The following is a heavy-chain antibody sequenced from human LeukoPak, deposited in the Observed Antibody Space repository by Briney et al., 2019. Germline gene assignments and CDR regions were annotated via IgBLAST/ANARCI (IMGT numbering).Heavy chain of an antibody. CDR2: ITDSGIT. J-gene: IGHJ4*02. Sequence: SETLSLTCAVYGGSFSGYYWCGSRQPPGRGLEWIGEITDSGITNYSPSLKSRVTISADTSKNQFSLKLRSVTAADRAVYYCARSPETYDSSGYFDYWGQGTLVTVSS. V-gene: IGHV4-34*01. CDR1: GGSFSGYY. CDR3: ARSPETYDSSGYFDY. D-gene: IGHD3-22*01.